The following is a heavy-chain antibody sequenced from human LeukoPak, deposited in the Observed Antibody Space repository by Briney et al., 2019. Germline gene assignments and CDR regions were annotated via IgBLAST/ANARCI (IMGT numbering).Heavy chain of an antibody. CDR2: ISTSGSYI. J-gene: IGHJ4*02. Sequence: GGSLRLSCAVYGFTFGSYSMNWVRQAPGKGLEWVSFISTSGSYIYYADSVKGRFTIARDNAKTSLYLQMSSLRAEDTAVYYCASQTPRRLPIAVADYFDYWGQGTLVTVSS. CDR1: GFTFGSYS. V-gene: IGHV3-21*01. CDR3: ASQTPRRLPIAVADYFDY. D-gene: IGHD6-19*01.